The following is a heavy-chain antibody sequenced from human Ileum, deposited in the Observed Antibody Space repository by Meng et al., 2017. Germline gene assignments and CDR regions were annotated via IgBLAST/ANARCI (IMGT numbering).Heavy chain of an antibody. CDR3: ARGVVSGSHYNTY. Sequence: QVQLQESGPGLVKPSRLLSLTCAVSGGAISSSIWGGWVRQPPEKGLEWIGEIHHSGTTNYSPSLKSRLTISVDKSKNQFSLKLQSVTAADTAVYFCARGVVSGSHYNTYWGRGILVTVSS. CDR2: IHHSGTT. J-gene: IGHJ4*02. V-gene: IGHV4-4*02. D-gene: IGHD3-10*01. CDR1: GGAISSSIW.